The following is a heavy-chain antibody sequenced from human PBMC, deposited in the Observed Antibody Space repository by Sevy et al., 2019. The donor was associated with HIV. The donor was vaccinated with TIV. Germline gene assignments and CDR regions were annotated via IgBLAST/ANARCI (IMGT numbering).Heavy chain of an antibody. CDR1: GFPFSNYA. CDR2: LIGGGSRT. Sequence: GGSLRLSCAASGFPFSNYAMSWVRQAPGKGLEWVSTLIGGGSRTYYADSVTGRFIISRDNSRNTLYRQMNSLRAEDTAMYYCAKRRVQSGLSGGGANFGMDVCGRGTTVTVSS. J-gene: IGHJ6*02. D-gene: IGHD2-8*02. V-gene: IGHV3-23*01. CDR3: AKRRVQSGLSGGGANFGMDV.